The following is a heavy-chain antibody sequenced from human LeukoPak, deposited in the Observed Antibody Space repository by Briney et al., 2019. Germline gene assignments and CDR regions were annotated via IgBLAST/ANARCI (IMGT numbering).Heavy chain of an antibody. CDR3: ATLGSPNFDN. D-gene: IGHD2-15*01. CDR1: GYSFTDYY. J-gene: IGHJ4*02. CDR2: INPNSGGT. V-gene: IGHV1-2*02. Sequence: ASVKVSCKASGYSFTDYYIHWVRQAPGQGLEWMGWINPNSGGTKYAQKFQGRGTMTRATSTSAAYVELSRLRSDDTAMYYCATLGSPNFDNWGQGTLVTVSS.